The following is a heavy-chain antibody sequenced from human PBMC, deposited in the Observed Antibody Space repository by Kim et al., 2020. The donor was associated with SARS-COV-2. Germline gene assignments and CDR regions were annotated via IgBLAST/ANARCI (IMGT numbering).Heavy chain of an antibody. CDR2: IADAGLT. V-gene: IGHV4-4*09. CDR3: AFNSRGYAYGPTSS. J-gene: IGHJ4*02. CDR1: GASVTSYY. D-gene: IGHD5-18*01. Sequence: SETLSLTCSVSGASVTSYYWSWIRQAPGKGLEWIGYIADAGLTNYNPSLRSRFTISADTSRNHLSLRLTSVTAADTAVYFCAFNSRGYAYGPTSSWGPG.